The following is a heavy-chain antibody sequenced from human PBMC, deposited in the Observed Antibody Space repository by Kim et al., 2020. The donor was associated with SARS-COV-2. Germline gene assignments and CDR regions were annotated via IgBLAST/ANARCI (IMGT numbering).Heavy chain of an antibody. CDR3: AIVGNYDILTGYYVFDY. CDR2: IYYSGST. V-gene: IGHV4-59*13. D-gene: IGHD3-9*01. CDR1: GGSISSYY. J-gene: IGHJ4*02. Sequence: SETLSLTCTVSGGSISSYYWSWIRQPPGKGLEWIGYIYYSGSTNYNPSLKSRVTISVDTSKNQFSLKLSSVTAADTAVYYCAIVGNYDILTGYYVFDYWGQGTLVTVSS.